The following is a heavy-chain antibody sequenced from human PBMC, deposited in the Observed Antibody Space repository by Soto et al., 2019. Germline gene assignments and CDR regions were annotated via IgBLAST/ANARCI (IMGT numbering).Heavy chain of an antibody. Sequence: QVQLVESGGGVVQPGRSLRLSCAASGFTFGSYGMHWVRQAPGKGLEWVAVMSVDGSNKYYADSVKGRFTISRDNSKNTLYLQMNSLRTEDTAVYYCAKDPQYYDFWSGYSDYWGQGTLVTVSS. D-gene: IGHD3-3*01. J-gene: IGHJ4*02. CDR2: MSVDGSNK. CDR1: GFTFGSYG. V-gene: IGHV3-30*18. CDR3: AKDPQYYDFWSGYSDY.